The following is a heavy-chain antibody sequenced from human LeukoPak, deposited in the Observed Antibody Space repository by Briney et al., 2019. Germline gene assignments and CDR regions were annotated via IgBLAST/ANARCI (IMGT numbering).Heavy chain of an antibody. D-gene: IGHD6-13*01. Sequence: GGSLRLSCAASGFTFSRSAMTWVRQTPGKGLDWVSSISSAVNTYDADSVTGRFTITSDNSKNMLYLQMNGLRAEDTAVYYCVKGRISEDGLDFWGQGTLVTVSS. V-gene: IGHV3-23*01. CDR1: GFTFSRSA. J-gene: IGHJ4*02. CDR2: ISSAVNT. CDR3: VKGRISEDGLDF.